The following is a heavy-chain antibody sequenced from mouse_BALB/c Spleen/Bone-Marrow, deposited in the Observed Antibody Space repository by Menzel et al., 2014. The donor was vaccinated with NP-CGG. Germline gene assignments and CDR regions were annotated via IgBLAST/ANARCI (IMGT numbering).Heavy chain of an antibody. D-gene: IGHD2-4*01. V-gene: IGHV5-6*02. Sequence: DVMLVESGGDLVKPGGSLKLSCAASGFTFSSYGMSWVRQTPDRRLEWVATISSGGSYTYYPDSVKGRFTISRDNAKNTLYLQMSSLKSEDTAMYYGARQTYYDYDGYFDYWGQGTTLTVSS. CDR1: GFTFSSYG. J-gene: IGHJ2*01. CDR3: ARQTYYDYDGYFDY. CDR2: ISSGGSYT.